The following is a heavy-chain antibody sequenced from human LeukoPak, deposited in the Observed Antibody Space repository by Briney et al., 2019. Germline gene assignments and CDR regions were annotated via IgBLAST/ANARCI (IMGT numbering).Heavy chain of an antibody. V-gene: IGHV1-2*02. J-gene: IGHJ6*03. CDR1: GYTFTGYY. CDR2: INPNSGGT. CDR3: ARSSFSGYEPYYYYYMDV. D-gene: IGHD5-12*01. Sequence: ASVKVSCKASGYTFTGYYMHWVRQAPGQGLEWMGWINPNSGGTYYAQKFQGRVTMTRDTSISTAYMELSRLRSDDTAVYYCARSSFSGYEPYYYYYMDVWGKGTTVTVSS.